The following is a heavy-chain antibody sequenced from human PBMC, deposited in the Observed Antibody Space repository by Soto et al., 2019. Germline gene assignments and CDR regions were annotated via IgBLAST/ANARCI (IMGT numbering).Heavy chain of an antibody. CDR1: GFTFSSYG. D-gene: IGHD1-26*01. CDR2: ISYDGSNK. CDR3: ARAASGRGHAFDI. Sequence: QVQLVESGGGVVQPGRSLRLSCAASGFTFSSYGMHWVRQAPGKGLEWVAVISYDGSNKYYADSVKGRFTISRDNSKNTVYLQMNSLRAEDTAVYYCARAASGRGHAFDIWGQGTMVTVSS. J-gene: IGHJ3*02. V-gene: IGHV3-30*03.